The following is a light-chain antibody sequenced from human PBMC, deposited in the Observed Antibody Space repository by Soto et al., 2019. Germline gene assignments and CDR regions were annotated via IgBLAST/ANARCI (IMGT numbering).Light chain of an antibody. Sequence: EIVLTRSPATLYLSPGERATLSCRASQSVSSYVAWYQQKPGQAPRLLIYDASNRATGIPARFSGSGSGTDFTLTISSLEPEDFAVYYCQQRSNLPPTFGQGTKVEIK. CDR3: QQRSNLPPT. CDR2: DAS. V-gene: IGKV3-11*01. CDR1: QSVSSY. J-gene: IGKJ1*01.